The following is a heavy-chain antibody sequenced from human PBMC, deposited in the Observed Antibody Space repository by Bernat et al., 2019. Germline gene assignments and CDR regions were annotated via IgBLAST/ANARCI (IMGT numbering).Heavy chain of an antibody. Sequence: QVQLVQSGAEVKKPGSSVKVSCKASGGTFSSYTISWVRQAPGQGLEWMGRIIPILGIANYAQKFQGRVTITADKSTSTAHMELSSLRSEDTAVYYCARSVRDDSSGLFGYWGQGTLVTVSS. CDR3: ARSVRDDSSGLFGY. V-gene: IGHV1-69*02. CDR2: IIPILGIA. CDR1: GGTFSSYT. J-gene: IGHJ4*02. D-gene: IGHD3-22*01.